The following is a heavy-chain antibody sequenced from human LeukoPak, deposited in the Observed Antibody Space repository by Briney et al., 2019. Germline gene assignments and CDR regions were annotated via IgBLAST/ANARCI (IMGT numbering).Heavy chain of an antibody. J-gene: IGHJ2*01. CDR3: ARDAAMTYRGYFDI. D-gene: IGHD3-16*02. CDR2: IGTVRDT. CDR1: GFTFSNSD. V-gene: IGHV3-13*01. Sequence: GGALRLSCAAPGFTFSNSDMHWVRQAAGKGLEWVSAIGTVRDTYYPGSVKGRFTISRENAKNSLYLQMNSLRPEDTAVYYGARDAAMTYRGYFDIWGRGTLVTVSS.